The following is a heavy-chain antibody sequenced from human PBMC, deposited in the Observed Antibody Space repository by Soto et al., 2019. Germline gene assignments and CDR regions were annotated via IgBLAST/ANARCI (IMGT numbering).Heavy chain of an antibody. V-gene: IGHV1-18*01. J-gene: IGHJ6*02. D-gene: IGHD3-16*01. CDR2: ISPYTGNT. CDR1: GYIFVNYG. Sequence: QVQLVQSGDEVKKPGASVKVSCKASGYIFVNYGIAWVRQSPGQGLEWMGWISPYTGNTHSATQIQGRLNMTTDTSTSTAYMALGSLTSDYTAVYYCVMVDNYVTPTPQDVWGQGTTVTVSS. CDR3: VMVDNYVTPTPQDV.